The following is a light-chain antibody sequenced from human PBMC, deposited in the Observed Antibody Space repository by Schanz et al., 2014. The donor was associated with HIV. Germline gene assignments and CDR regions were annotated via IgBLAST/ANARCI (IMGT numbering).Light chain of an antibody. V-gene: IGLV2-11*01. J-gene: IGLJ2*01. CDR3: QSFDRGMRGLI. CDR1: SSNVGVYEH. CDR2: EVS. Sequence: QSALTQPRSVSGSPGQSVTISCTGSSSNVGVYEHVSWYQQHPGKAPKSLIHEVSRRPSGVPDRFSGSKSGTSASLAITGLQADDEADYYCQSFDRGMRGLIFGGGTKVTVL.